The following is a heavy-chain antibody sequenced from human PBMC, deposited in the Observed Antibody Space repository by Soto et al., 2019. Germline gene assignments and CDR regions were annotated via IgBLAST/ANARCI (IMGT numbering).Heavy chain of an antibody. CDR1: GFTFSTYW. Sequence: EVQLVESGGGLVQPGGSLRLSCAASGFTFSTYWMHWVRQVPGKGLVCVSRIGIDGRSTKYADSVKGRFTVSRDNAKSTLYLQMNRLRAEGTAVYYCERDARNSGDSWGQGTLDNVS. J-gene: IGHJ4*02. CDR3: ERDARNSGDS. CDR2: IGIDGRST. V-gene: IGHV3-74*01. D-gene: IGHD1-7*01.